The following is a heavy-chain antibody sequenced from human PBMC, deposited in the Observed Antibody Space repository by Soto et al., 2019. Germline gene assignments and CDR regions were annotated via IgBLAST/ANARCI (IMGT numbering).Heavy chain of an antibody. J-gene: IGHJ4*02. CDR2: INAGNGNT. Sequence: QVQLVQSGAEVKKPGASVKVSCKASGYTFTSYAMHWVRQAPGQRLEWMGWINAGNGNTKYSQKFQGRVTLTRDTTASTVYMELSRLRSEDTAVYYCARSLTLAGDYWGQGTLVTVSS. D-gene: IGHD3-16*01. CDR3: ARSLTLAGDY. CDR1: GYTFTSYA. V-gene: IGHV1-3*01.